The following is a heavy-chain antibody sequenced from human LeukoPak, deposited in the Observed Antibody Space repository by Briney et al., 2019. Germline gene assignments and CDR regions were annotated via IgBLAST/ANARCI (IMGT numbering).Heavy chain of an antibody. CDR2: ISYDGSNK. J-gene: IGHJ4*02. CDR1: GFTFSSYA. D-gene: IGHD2-2*02. CDR3: ARDAVEGVVPAAIDVLEGYLDY. V-gene: IGHV3-30-3*01. Sequence: GRSLRLSCAASGFTFSSYAMHWVRQAPGKGLEWVAVISYDGSNKYYADSVKGRFTISRDNSKNTLYLQMNSLRAEDTAVYYCARDAVEGVVPAAIDVLEGYLDYWGQGTLVTVSS.